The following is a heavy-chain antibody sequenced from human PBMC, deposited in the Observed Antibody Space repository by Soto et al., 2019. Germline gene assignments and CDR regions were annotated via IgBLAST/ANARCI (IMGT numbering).Heavy chain of an antibody. CDR3: TRDPGEPSEIDQYYYGMDV. Sequence: GGSLRLSCAASGFTFSSYAMHWVRQAPGKGLEWVAVISYDGSNKYYADSVKGRFTISRDNSKNTLYLQMNSLRAEDTAVYYCTRDPGEPSEIDQYYYGMDVWGQGTTVTVSS. CDR2: ISYDGSNK. V-gene: IGHV3-30-3*01. J-gene: IGHJ6*02. D-gene: IGHD1-26*01. CDR1: GFTFSSYA.